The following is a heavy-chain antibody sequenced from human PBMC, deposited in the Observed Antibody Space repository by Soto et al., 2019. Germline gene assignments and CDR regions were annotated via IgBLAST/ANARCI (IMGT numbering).Heavy chain of an antibody. J-gene: IGHJ4*02. CDR1: GGSISSYY. D-gene: IGHD4-17*01. Sequence: SETLSLTCTVSGGSISSYYWSWIRQPPGKGLEWIGYIYYSGSTNYNPSIKSRVTISVDTSKNQFSLKLSSVTAADTAVYYCARDHYGGNPYYWGQGTLVTVSS. CDR3: ARDHYGGNPYY. CDR2: IYYSGST. V-gene: IGHV4-59*01.